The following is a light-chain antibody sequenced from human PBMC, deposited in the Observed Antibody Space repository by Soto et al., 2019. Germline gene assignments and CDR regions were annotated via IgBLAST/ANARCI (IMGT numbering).Light chain of an antibody. J-gene: IGKJ1*01. Sequence: EIVLTQSPGTLSLSPGERATLSCRASQSVRSDYLAWYQQKPGQAPRLHIYGASTRATGIPDRFSGSGSGTDFTLTISSLQPDDFATYYCQQYNSYRWTFGLGTKGDIK. CDR3: QQYNSYRWT. CDR2: GAS. V-gene: IGKV3-20*01. CDR1: QSVRSDY.